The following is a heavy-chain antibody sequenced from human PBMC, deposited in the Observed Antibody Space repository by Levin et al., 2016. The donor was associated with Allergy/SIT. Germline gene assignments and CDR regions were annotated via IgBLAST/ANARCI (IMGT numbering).Heavy chain of an antibody. V-gene: IGHV3-30-3*01. CDR2: ISYDGSNK. Sequence: WIRQPPGKGLEWVAVISYDGSNKYYADSVKGRFTISRDNSKNTLYLQMNSLRAEDTAVYYCARDGGRPHYDSPQGGFDYWGQGTLVTVSS. J-gene: IGHJ4*02. D-gene: IGHD3-22*01. CDR3: ARDGGRPHYDSPQGGFDY.